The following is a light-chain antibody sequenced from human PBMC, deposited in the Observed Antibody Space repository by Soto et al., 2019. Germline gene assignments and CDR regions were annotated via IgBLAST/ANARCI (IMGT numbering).Light chain of an antibody. J-gene: IGKJ5*01. CDR1: QSVSSN. Sequence: MVVTQSACAVSLSQGERATLSCRASQSVSSNLAWYQQKPGQAPRLLIDGAASTATSIPVRCSARGAGTEFTLTISLLQEDVAVVYCWQQDRYPPVTFGQGTRLEIK. CDR3: QQDRYPPVT. CDR2: GAA. V-gene: IGKV3D-15*03.